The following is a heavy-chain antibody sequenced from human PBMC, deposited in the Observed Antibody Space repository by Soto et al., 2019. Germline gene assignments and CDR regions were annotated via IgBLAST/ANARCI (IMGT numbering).Heavy chain of an antibody. CDR1: GGSISSYY. Sequence: SETLSLTCTVSGGSISSYYWSWIRQPPGKGLEWIGYIYYSGSTNYSPSLKSRVTISVDTSKNQFSLKLSSVTAADTAVYYCARRYGVTFDYWGQGTLVTVSS. CDR2: IYYSGST. V-gene: IGHV4-59*08. J-gene: IGHJ4*02. CDR3: ARRYGVTFDY. D-gene: IGHD4-17*01.